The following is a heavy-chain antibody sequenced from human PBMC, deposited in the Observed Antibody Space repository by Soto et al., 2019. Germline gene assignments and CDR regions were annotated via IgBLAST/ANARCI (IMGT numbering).Heavy chain of an antibody. D-gene: IGHD3-22*01. J-gene: IGHJ5*02. CDR2: IKSRTHGGTA. CDR1: GFSFTDAW. Sequence: EVQLVESGGGLVEPGGSLRLSCAASGFSFTDAWMGWVRQAPGKGLEWVGRIKSRTHGGTADFPAPVKGRFSIARDDSKSLLYLEMSSLQIEDTAVYHCTSDVGHMLLPLFSPWGQGTLVTVSS. V-gene: IGHV3-15*01. CDR3: TSDVGHMLLPLFSP.